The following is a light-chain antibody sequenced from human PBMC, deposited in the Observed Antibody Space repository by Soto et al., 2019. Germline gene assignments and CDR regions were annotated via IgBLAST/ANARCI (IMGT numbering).Light chain of an antibody. CDR2: AAS. Sequence: DIQMTQSPSSLSASVGDRVTITCRASQNISSYLNWYQQKPGKAPKLLIYAASNLQSGVPSRFSGSGSGTDFTLTISSLQPEDFATYYCQQSYSTPITFGQGTRLEIK. CDR1: QNISSY. V-gene: IGKV1-39*01. J-gene: IGKJ5*01. CDR3: QQSYSTPIT.